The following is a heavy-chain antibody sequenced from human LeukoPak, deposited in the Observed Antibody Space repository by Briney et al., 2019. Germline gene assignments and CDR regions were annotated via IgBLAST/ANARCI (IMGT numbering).Heavy chain of an antibody. J-gene: IGHJ4*02. V-gene: IGHV1-18*01. D-gene: IGHD3/OR15-3a*01. CDR1: GFTFTSYG. CDR3: ARFFVLRSYFDY. Sequence: ASVKVSCKASGFTFTSYGISWVRQAPGQGLEWMGWISAYNSNTNYAQKLQGRVTMTTDTSTSTAYMELRSLRSDDTAVYYCARFFVLRSYFDYWGQGTLVTVSS. CDR2: ISAYNSNT.